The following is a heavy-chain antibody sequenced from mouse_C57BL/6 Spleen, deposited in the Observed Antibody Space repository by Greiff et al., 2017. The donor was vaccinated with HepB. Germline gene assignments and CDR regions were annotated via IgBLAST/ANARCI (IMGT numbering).Heavy chain of an antibody. V-gene: IGHV1-82*01. CDR2: IYPGDGDT. CDR1: GYAFSSSW. J-gene: IGHJ2*01. Sequence: QVQLQQSGPELVKPGASVKISCKASGYAFSSSWMNWVKQRPGKGLEWIGRIYPGDGDTNYNGKFKGKATLTADKSSSTAYMQLSSLTSEDSAVYVCARSREQLRFFDYWGQGTTLTVSS. CDR3: ARSREQLRFFDY. D-gene: IGHD3-2*02.